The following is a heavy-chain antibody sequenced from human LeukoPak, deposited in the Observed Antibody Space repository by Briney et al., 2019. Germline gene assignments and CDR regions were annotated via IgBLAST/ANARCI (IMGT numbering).Heavy chain of an antibody. D-gene: IGHD3-9*01. CDR2: ISVYNGDT. J-gene: IGHJ4*02. V-gene: IGHV1-18*01. CDR1: GYTFTNYG. CDR3: ASSGGYDILTGYWVDY. Sequence: GASVKVSCKASGYTFTNYGISWVRQAPGQGLEWMGWISVYNGDTNYAQKLQGRVTMTTDTSTRTVYMELRSLTSDDTAVYYCASSGGYDILTGYWVDYWGQGTLVTVSS.